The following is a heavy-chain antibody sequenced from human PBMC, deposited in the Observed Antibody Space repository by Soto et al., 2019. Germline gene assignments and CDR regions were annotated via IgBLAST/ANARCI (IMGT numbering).Heavy chain of an antibody. D-gene: IGHD3-16*02. CDR1: VRSFSRYY. V-gene: IGHV4-34*01. Sequence: TLSLTCAVYVRSFSRYYWSWIREPPWKGLEGIGEINHSGSTNYNPSLKSRVTISVDTSKNQFSLKLSSVTAADTAVYYCARSLRRTYYDYIWGSYRPDDVFDIWGQGTMVTVSS. CDR3: ARSLRRTYYDYIWGSYRPDDVFDI. J-gene: IGHJ3*02. CDR2: INHSGST.